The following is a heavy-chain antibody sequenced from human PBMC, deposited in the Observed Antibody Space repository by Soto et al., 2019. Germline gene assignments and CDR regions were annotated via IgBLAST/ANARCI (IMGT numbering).Heavy chain of an antibody. CDR1: GYTFTSYA. D-gene: IGHD1-1*01. CDR2: INANSGNT. J-gene: IGHJ4*02. CDR3: ARGSAGTPFYLDY. V-gene: IGHV1-3*01. Sequence: GASVKVSCKASGYTFTSYAMHWVRQAPGQRLEWMGWINANSGNTKYSQNLQGRVTITRDTSAITAYMELSSLISEDTAVYYCARGSAGTPFYLDYWGQGTLVTVSS.